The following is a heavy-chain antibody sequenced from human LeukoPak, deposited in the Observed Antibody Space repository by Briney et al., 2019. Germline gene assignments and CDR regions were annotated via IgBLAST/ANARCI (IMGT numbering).Heavy chain of an antibody. CDR1: GLTFSSYW. Sequence: PGGSLRLACAASGLTFSSYWMHWVRQGPGQGLVWVSRINSDGSSISYAASVKGRFTIYRDNSKNTLHLQMNSLRAEDTAIYYCAKTSRVNSAYDSPFDYWGQGALVTVSS. CDR2: INSDGSSI. J-gene: IGHJ4*02. V-gene: IGHV3-74*01. D-gene: IGHD5-12*01. CDR3: AKTSRVNSAYDSPFDY.